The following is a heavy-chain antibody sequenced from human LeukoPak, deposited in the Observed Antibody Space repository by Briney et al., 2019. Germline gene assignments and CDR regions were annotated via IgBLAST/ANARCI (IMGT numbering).Heavy chain of an antibody. D-gene: IGHD3-10*01. CDR2: INHSGST. CDR3: ARGVHYYGSGSYPNSLYYYYMDV. Sequence: SETLSLTCAVYGGSFSGYYWSWIRQPPGKGLEWIGEINHSGSTNYNPSLKSRVTISVDTSKNQFSLKLSSVTAADTAVYYCARGVHYYGSGSYPNSLYYYYMDVWGKGTTVTASS. CDR1: GGSFSGYY. V-gene: IGHV4-34*01. J-gene: IGHJ6*03.